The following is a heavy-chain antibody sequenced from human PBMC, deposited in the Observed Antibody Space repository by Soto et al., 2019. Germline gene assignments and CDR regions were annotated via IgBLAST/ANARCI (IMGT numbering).Heavy chain of an antibody. V-gene: IGHV6-1*01. D-gene: IGHD5-12*01. Sequence: SQTLSLTFAISGDSVSSNTASWNWIRQSPSRGLEWLGRTYFRSKWYNYYAVSVKSRIIINPDTSNNRLSLQLNSVTPEDTAVYFCAKGDNLGPKTGYAFDPWGQGIMVTVSS. CDR2: TYFRSKWYN. CDR3: AKGDNLGPKTGYAFDP. J-gene: IGHJ5*02. CDR1: GDSVSSNTAS.